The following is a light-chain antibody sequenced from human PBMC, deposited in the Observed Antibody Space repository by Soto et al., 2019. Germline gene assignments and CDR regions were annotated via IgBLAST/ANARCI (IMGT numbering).Light chain of an antibody. Sequence: DIQMTQSPPSLSASVGDRVTITCRASQTINNYLIWYRQRPGKAPDLLIYAASTLQSGVPSRFSGSGSGTDFSLTINSLQPEDFSTYYFQPGYTTPYTFGQGTKLEIK. CDR2: AAS. CDR3: QPGYTTPYT. V-gene: IGKV1-39*01. J-gene: IGKJ2*01. CDR1: QTINNY.